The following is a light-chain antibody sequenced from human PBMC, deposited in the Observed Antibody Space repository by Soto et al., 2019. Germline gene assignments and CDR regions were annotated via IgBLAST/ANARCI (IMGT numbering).Light chain of an antibody. CDR2: GAS. J-gene: IGKJ2*01. Sequence: EIVLTQSPGTLSLSPGERASLSCRASQSVSTNYLAWYQQKPGQAPRLLIYGASSRATGIPDRFSGSGSGTDFTLTISGLEPEDVAVYFCQQRSNWPPMYTFGQGTKLEIK. CDR3: QQRSNWPPMYT. V-gene: IGKV3D-20*02. CDR1: QSVSTNY.